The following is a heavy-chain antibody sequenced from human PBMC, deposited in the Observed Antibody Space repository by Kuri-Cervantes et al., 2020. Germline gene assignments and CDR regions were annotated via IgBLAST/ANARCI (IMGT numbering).Heavy chain of an antibody. Sequence: GESLKVSCKASGYTFTGYYMHWVRQAPGQGLEWMGWINPNSGGTNYAQKFQGWVTMTRGTSISTAYMELSRLRSDDTAVYYCARERPNSGYDYVFDYYGQGTLVTVSS. CDR3: ARERPNSGYDYVFDY. CDR1: GYTFTGYY. J-gene: IGHJ4*02. CDR2: INPNSGGT. D-gene: IGHD5-12*01. V-gene: IGHV1-2*04.